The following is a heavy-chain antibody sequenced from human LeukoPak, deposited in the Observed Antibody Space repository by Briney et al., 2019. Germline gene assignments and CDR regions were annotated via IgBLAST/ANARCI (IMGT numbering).Heavy chain of an antibody. Sequence: ASVEVSCKASGGTFSSYAISWVRQAPGQGLEWMGRIIPILGLANYAQKFQGRVTITADKSTSTAYMELSRLRSDDTAVYYCARAGYSGYEFGYWGQGTLVTVSS. CDR1: GGTFSSYA. D-gene: IGHD5-12*01. CDR2: IIPILGLA. V-gene: IGHV1-69*04. J-gene: IGHJ4*02. CDR3: ARAGYSGYEFGY.